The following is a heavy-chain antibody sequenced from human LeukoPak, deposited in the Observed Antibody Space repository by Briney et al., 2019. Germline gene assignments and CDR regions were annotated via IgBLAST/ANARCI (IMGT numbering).Heavy chain of an antibody. CDR2: INPSGGST. V-gene: IGHV1-46*01. D-gene: IGHD4-11*01. CDR3: ARDLVHYDYSNLGVDY. Sequence: ASVKVSCKASGYTLTSYYMHWVRQAPGQGLEWMGIINPSGGSTSYAQKFQGRVTMTRDTSTSTVYMELSSLRSEDTAVYYCARDLVHYDYSNLGVDYWGQGTLVTVSS. J-gene: IGHJ4*02. CDR1: GYTLTSYY.